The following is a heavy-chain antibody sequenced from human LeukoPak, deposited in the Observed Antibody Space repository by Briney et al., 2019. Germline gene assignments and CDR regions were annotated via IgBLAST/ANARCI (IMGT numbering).Heavy chain of an antibody. CDR3: ARGYCSSISCYTSDY. Sequence: GGSLSLSCAPSGFTFSSYAMHWVRQHPGKGLESVAVISYDGSNKYYADSVKGRFSISRDNFKDTLYVQMNCLRAEDTAVYYCARGYCSSISCYTSDYWGQGTLVTVSS. CDR1: GFTFSSYA. J-gene: IGHJ4*02. D-gene: IGHD2-2*02. CDR2: ISYDGSNK. V-gene: IGHV3-30*01.